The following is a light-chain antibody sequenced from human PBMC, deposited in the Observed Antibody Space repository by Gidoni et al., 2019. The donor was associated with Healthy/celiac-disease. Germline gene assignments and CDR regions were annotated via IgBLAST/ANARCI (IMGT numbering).Light chain of an antibody. V-gene: IGLV2-14*03. CDR1: SSDVGCYNY. CDR2: YVS. CDR3: SSYTSSSTQV. J-gene: IGLJ2*01. Sequence: QSALTQPASVSGSPGQSITISCTGTSSDVGCYNYVSWYQQHPGKAPKLMIYYVSNRPSGVSNRVSGSKSGNTASLTIAGLQAEDEADYYCSSYTSSSTQVFGGGTKLTVL.